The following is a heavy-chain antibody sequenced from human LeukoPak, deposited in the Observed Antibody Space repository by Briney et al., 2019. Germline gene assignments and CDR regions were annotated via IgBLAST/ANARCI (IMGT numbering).Heavy chain of an antibody. J-gene: IGHJ2*01. D-gene: IGHD5-12*01. V-gene: IGHV4-39*01. CDR3: ARHIPSGYDFLEVWYFDL. CDR2: IYYSGST. Sequence: PSETLSLTCTVSGGFISSSSYYWGWIRQPPGKGLEWIGSIYYSGSTYYNPSLKSRVTISVDTSKNQFSLKLSSVTAADTAVYYCARHIPSGYDFLEVWYFDLWGRGNLVTVSS. CDR1: GGFISSSSYY.